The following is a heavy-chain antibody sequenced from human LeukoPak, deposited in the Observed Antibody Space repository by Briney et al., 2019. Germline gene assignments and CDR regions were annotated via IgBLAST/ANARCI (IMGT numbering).Heavy chain of an antibody. CDR3: ARWTRVTSSSLWYFDL. CDR2: INTASNYI. V-gene: IGHV3-21*01. CDR1: GFTFSSYS. J-gene: IGHJ2*01. D-gene: IGHD6-6*01. Sequence: GGSLRLSCVASGFTFSSYSINWVRQAPGKGLEWVAYINTASNYIFYADALKGRFTISRDNARNSVYLQMDSLRGDDTGGYYCARWTRVTSSSLWYFDLWGRGNLVTVSS.